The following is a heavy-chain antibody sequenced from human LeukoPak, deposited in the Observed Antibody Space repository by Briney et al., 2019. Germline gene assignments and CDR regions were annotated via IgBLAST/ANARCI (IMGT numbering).Heavy chain of an antibody. CDR2: ISSSISSI. J-gene: IGHJ4*02. CDR1: GFTFSSYS. D-gene: IGHD5-12*01. V-gene: IGHV3-48*01. CDR3: VRGPRYSGYDYFDY. Sequence: PGGSLRLSCAASGFTFSSYSMNWVRQAPGKGLEWVSYISSSISSIYYADSVKGRFTISRDNAKNSLYLQMSSLRREDTAVYFCVRGPRYSGYDYFDYWGQGTLVTVSS.